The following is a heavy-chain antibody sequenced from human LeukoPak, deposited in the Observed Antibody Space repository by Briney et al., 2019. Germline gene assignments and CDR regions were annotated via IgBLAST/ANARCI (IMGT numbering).Heavy chain of an antibody. V-gene: IGHV4-38-2*02. CDR2: ISHSGST. Sequence: PSETLSLTCTVSGYSINSGYYWGWIRQPPGKGLEWIGSISHSGSTYYNPSLKSRVTISVDTSKNQFSLKLSSVTAADTAVYYCARRGYSYADFDYWGQGTLVTVSS. J-gene: IGHJ4*02. CDR1: GYSINSGYY. D-gene: IGHD5-18*01. CDR3: ARRGYSYADFDY.